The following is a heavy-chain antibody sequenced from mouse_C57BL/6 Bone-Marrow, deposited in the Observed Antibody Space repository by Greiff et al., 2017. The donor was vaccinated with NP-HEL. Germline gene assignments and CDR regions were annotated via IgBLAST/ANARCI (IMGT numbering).Heavy chain of an antibody. Sequence: EVHLVESGGGLVQPGGSLKLSCAASGFTFSDYYMYWVRQTPEKRLEWVAYISNGGGSPYYPDTVKGRFTISRDNAKNTLYLQMSRLKTEDTAMYYCASRLWWDAMDYWGQGTSVTVSS. V-gene: IGHV5-12*01. CDR3: ASRLWWDAMDY. J-gene: IGHJ4*01. D-gene: IGHD1-1*02. CDR2: ISNGGGSP. CDR1: GFTFSDYY.